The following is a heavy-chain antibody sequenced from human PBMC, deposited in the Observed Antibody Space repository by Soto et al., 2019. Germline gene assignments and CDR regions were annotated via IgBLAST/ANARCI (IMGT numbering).Heavy chain of an antibody. CDR3: ARGRGEFDA. CDR1: GASLSDNY. D-gene: IGHD2-21*01. V-gene: IGHV4-34*01. J-gene: IGHJ5*02. Sequence: PSETLSLTCAVYGASLSDNYCNWLRQPPGRGLEWIGEINHGGNTNYNPSLRSRVTISIDTSKNQLSPNLRSVSAADTAVYYCARGRGEFDAWGKGTPVTVSS. CDR2: INHGGNT.